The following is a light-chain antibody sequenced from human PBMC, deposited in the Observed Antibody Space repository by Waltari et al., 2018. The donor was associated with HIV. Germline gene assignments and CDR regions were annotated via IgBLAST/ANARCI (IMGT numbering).Light chain of an antibody. V-gene: IGLV6-57*01. Sequence: NFMLTQPHPVSASPGKTVTISCTRTSGSIASNYVQWYHQRPGSSPTTVIYEDNQRPSGVPGRFSGSIDSSSNSASLTSSGLKTEDEAYYYCQSYDSSNQGVFGGGTKLTVL. CDR1: SGSIASNY. CDR3: QSYDSSNQGV. J-gene: IGLJ3*02. CDR2: EDN.